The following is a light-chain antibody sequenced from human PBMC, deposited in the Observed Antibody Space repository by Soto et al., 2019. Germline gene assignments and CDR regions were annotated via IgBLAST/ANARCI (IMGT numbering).Light chain of an antibody. V-gene: IGLV2-11*01. Sequence: QSALTQPRSVSGSPGQSVTISCTGTSSDVGGYNYVSWYQQHTGKAPKLMISDVSKRPSGVPDRFSGSTSGNTASLTISGRQAEDEANYYCCSYAGSYSVVFGGGTKLTVL. CDR1: SSDVGGYNY. CDR2: DVS. J-gene: IGLJ2*01. CDR3: CSYAGSYSVV.